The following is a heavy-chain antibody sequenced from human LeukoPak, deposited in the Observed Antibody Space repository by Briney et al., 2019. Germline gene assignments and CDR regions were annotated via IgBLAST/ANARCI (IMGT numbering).Heavy chain of an antibody. D-gene: IGHD6-13*01. CDR1: GFTFSSYG. CDR2: ISYDGSNK. V-gene: IGHV3-30*18. Sequence: GGSLRLSCAASGFTFSSYGMHWVRQAPGKGLEWVAVISYDGSNKYYADSVKGRFTISRDNSKNTLYLQMNSLRAEDTAVYYCANLYSSSWYDYYYGMDVWGQGTTVTVSS. CDR3: ANLYSSSWYDYYYGMDV. J-gene: IGHJ6*02.